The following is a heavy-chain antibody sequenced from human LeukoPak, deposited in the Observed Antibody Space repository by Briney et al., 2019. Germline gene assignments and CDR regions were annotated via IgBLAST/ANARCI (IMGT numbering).Heavy chain of an antibody. Sequence: PGGSLRLSCAASGFTFSSYSMNWVRQPPGKGLEWIGSIYYSGSTYYNPSLKSRVTISVDTSKNQFSLKLSSVTAADTAVYYCARIVDSSGWYDYYYMDVWGKGTTVTVSS. CDR3: ARIVDSSGWYDYYYMDV. CDR2: IYYSGST. V-gene: IGHV4-39*01. D-gene: IGHD6-19*01. J-gene: IGHJ6*03. CDR1: GFTFSSYSMN.